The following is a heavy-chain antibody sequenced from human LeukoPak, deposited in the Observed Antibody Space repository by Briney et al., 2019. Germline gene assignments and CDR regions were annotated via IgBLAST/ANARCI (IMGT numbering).Heavy chain of an antibody. CDR3: AKTFHDYVWGSLDAFHI. J-gene: IGHJ3*02. Sequence: PGGSLRLSCVASGFSFSNSLMHWVRQAPGRGLVWVSRIDRDGGSETYADSVKGRFAISRDNAKNTLYLQMNSLRAEDTAVYYCAKTFHDYVWGSLDAFHIWGQGTMVTVSS. CDR1: GFSFSNSL. V-gene: IGHV3-74*01. CDR2: IDRDGGSE. D-gene: IGHD3-16*01.